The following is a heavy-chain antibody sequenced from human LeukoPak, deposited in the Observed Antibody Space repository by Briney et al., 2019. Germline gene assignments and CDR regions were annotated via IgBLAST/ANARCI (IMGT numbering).Heavy chain of an antibody. CDR3: TPNLFDY. CDR2: IKSKTDGGTT. J-gene: IGHJ4*02. Sequence: PGGSLRLSCAASGVTFSNAWMSWVRQAPGKGLEWDGRIKSKTDGGTTDYAAPVKGRFTISRDDSKNTLYLQMNSLKTEDTAVYYCTPNLFDYWGQGTLVTVSS. V-gene: IGHV3-15*01. CDR1: GVTFSNAW.